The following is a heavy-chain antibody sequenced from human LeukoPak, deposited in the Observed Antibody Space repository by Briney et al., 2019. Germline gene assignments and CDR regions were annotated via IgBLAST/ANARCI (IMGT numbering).Heavy chain of an antibody. CDR2: IWYDGSNK. CDR3: ARGPMFSDY. D-gene: IGHD3-10*02. CDR1: GFTFSSYG. J-gene: IGHJ4*02. Sequence: GGSLRLSCAASGFTFSSYGMHWVRQAPGKGLEWVAVIWYDGSNKYYADSVKGRFTTSRDNSKNTLYLHMNSLRAEDTAVYYCARGPMFSDYWGQGTLVTVSS. V-gene: IGHV3-33*01.